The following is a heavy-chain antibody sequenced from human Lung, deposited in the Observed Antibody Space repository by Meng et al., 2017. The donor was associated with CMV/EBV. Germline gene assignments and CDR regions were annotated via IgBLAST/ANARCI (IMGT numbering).Heavy chain of an antibody. CDR1: GFTFSSYA. D-gene: IGHD7-27*01. CDR3: SITGEPNYYYYYGTDV. V-gene: IGHV3-49*04. CDR2: IRSKAYGGTT. J-gene: IGHJ6*02. Sequence: GGSLRLXCAASGFTFSSYAMSWVRQAPGKGLEWVGFIRSKAYGGTTEYAASVKGRFTISRDDSKSIAYLQMNSLKTEDTAVYYCSITGEPNYYYYYGTDVXGQGXTVTVSS.